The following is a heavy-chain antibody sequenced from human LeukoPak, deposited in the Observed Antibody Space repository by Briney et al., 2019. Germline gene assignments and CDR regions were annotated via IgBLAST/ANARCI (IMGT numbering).Heavy chain of an antibody. CDR3: ARGDDILTGYFRGFDY. Sequence: ASVKVSCKASGYTFTSYGISWVRQAPGQGLEWMGWVSAYNGNTNYAQKLQGRVTMTTDTSTSTAYMELRSLRSDDTAVYYCARGDDILTGYFRGFDYWGQGTLVTVSS. V-gene: IGHV1-18*01. CDR2: VSAYNGNT. D-gene: IGHD3-9*01. J-gene: IGHJ4*02. CDR1: GYTFTSYG.